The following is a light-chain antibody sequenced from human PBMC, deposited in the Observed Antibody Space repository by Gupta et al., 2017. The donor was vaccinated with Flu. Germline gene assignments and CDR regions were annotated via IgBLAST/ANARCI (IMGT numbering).Light chain of an antibody. CDR3: SAYSATARVV. CDR1: SNDIGSYDF. J-gene: IGLJ2*01. V-gene: IGLV2-14*01. Sequence: QSALPQPASVSGSPGQSFTISCTGTSNDIGSYDFVPWYQQIPGKSPKLVISEVTMRPSGVSLRFSGSKSGNTATLIISGHQTEDEADYYCSAYSATARVVFGGGTKLTVL. CDR2: EVT.